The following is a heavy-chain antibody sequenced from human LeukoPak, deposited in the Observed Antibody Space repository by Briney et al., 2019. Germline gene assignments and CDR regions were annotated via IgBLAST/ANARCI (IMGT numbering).Heavy chain of an antibody. D-gene: IGHD2-21*02. CDR3: AKAHIVVVTAILYFDY. J-gene: IGHJ4*02. CDR2: ISGSGGST. CDR1: GFTFSSYA. Sequence: PGGSLRLSCAASGFTFSSYAMSWVRQAPGKGLEGVSAISGSGGSTYYADSVKGRFTISRDNSKNTLYLQMNSLRAEDTAVYYCAKAHIVVVTAILYFDYWGQGTLVTVSS. V-gene: IGHV3-23*01.